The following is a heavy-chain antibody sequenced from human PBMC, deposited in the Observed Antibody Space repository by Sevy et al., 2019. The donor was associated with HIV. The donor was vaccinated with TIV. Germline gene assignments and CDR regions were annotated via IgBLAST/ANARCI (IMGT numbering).Heavy chain of an antibody. CDR1: GFTFSNAW. CDR2: IKSKTDGGTT. D-gene: IGHD5-18*01. V-gene: IGHV3-15*01. Sequence: GGSLRLSCAASGFTFSNAWMSWVRQAPGKGLEWVGRIKSKTDGGTTDYAAPVKGRFTISRDDSKNTLFLQMNSLKTEDTAVYYCITRGYSCENLSGKAMDVWGQGTTVTVSS. J-gene: IGHJ6*02. CDR3: ITRGYSCENLSGKAMDV.